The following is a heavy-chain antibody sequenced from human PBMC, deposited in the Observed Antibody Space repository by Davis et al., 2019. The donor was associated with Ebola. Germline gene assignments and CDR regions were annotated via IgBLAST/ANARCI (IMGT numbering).Heavy chain of an antibody. CDR2: IYSGGST. CDR3: ARLPTRGQGYGMDV. CDR1: GFTFSDYY. J-gene: IGHJ6*02. V-gene: IGHV3-53*04. Sequence: GGSLRLSCAASGFTFSDYYMSWVRQAPGKGLEWVSVIYSGGSTYYADSVKGRFTISRHNSKNTLYLQMNSLRAEDTAVYYCARLPTRGQGYGMDVWGQGTTVTVSS.